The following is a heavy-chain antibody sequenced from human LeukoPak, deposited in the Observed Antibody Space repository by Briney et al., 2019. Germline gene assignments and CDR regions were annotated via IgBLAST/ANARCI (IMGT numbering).Heavy chain of an antibody. J-gene: IGHJ6*02. CDR2: INHSGST. V-gene: IGHV4-34*01. D-gene: IGHD2-15*01. Sequence: PSETLSLTCAVYGGSFSGYYWSWIRQPPGKGLEWIGEINHSGSTNYNPSPKSRVTISVDTSKNQFSLKLSSVTAADTAVYCCARVVARNGMDVWGQGTTVTVSS. CDR1: GGSFSGYY. CDR3: ARVVARNGMDV.